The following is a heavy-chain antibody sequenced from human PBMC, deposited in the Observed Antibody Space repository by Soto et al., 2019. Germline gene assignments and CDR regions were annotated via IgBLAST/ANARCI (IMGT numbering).Heavy chain of an antibody. Sequence: GGSLRLSCTASGFTFSSYAMTWLRQSPGKGLEWVSVISATGDTIYYADSVEGRFTISRDNSNSTLFLQMDRLTADDTAVYFCAKDAYYDLSTGTGYYYYGLDVWGQGTTVTVSS. V-gene: IGHV3-23*01. CDR3: AKDAYYDLSTGTGYYYYGLDV. CDR2: ISATGDTI. J-gene: IGHJ6*02. CDR1: GFTFSSYA. D-gene: IGHD3-9*01.